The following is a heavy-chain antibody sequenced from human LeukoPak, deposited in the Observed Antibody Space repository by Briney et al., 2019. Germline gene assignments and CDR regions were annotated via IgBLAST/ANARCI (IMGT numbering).Heavy chain of an antibody. CDR2: IYHSGST. J-gene: IGHJ4*02. V-gene: IGHV4-4*02. Sequence: PSETLSLTCAVSGGSISSSNWWSWVRQPPGKGLEWIGEIYHSGSTNYNPSLKSRVTISVDKSKNQFSLKLSSVTAADTAVYYCARTRVATISPFDYWGQGTLVTVSS. CDR1: GGSISSSNW. D-gene: IGHD5-12*01. CDR3: ARTRVATISPFDY.